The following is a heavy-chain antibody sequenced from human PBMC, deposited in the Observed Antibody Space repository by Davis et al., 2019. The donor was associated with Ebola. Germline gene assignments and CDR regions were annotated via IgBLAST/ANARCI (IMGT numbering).Heavy chain of an antibody. D-gene: IGHD6-13*01. Sequence: GESLKISCAASGFTFSSYAMSWVRQAPGKGLEWVSAISGSGGSTYYADSVKGRFTISSDNAKNSLYLQMNSLRAEDTAVYYCARGGAAAGKRNWFDPWGQGTLVTVSS. V-gene: IGHV3-23*01. CDR2: ISGSGGST. CDR1: GFTFSSYA. J-gene: IGHJ5*02. CDR3: ARGGAAAGKRNWFDP.